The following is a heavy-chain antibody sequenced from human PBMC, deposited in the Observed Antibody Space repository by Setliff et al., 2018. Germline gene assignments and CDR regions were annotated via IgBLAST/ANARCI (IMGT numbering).Heavy chain of an antibody. Sequence: PSETLSLTCSVSGGSISSSSYYWGWVRQPPGKGLEWIGSINYSGNTYYNPSLTSRVTISVDTSKIQFSLKLRSVTAAATALYYCARGRNVAARLLDSWGQGTQVTVSS. J-gene: IGHJ4*02. CDR3: ARGRNVAARLLDS. D-gene: IGHD6-6*01. V-gene: IGHV4-39*01. CDR2: INYSGNT. CDR1: GGSISSSSYY.